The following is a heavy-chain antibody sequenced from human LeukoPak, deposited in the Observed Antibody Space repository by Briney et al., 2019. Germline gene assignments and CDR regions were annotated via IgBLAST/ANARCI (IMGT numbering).Heavy chain of an antibody. CDR3: AKGSLVVVITNFDY. D-gene: IGHD3-22*01. V-gene: IGHV3-9*01. CDR1: GFTFDDYA. CDR2: ISWNSGSI. Sequence: GRSLRLSCAASGFTFDDYAMHWVRQAPGKGLEWVSGISWNSGSIGYADSVKGRFTISRDNAKYSLYLQMNSLRAEDTALYYCAKGSLVVVITNFDYWGQGTLVTVSS. J-gene: IGHJ4*02.